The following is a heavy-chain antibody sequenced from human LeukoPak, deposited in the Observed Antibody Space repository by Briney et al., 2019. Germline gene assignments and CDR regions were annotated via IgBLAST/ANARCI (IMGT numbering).Heavy chain of an antibody. CDR3: ARALGYYDILTGYSRPYYFDY. J-gene: IGHJ4*02. D-gene: IGHD3-9*01. CDR1: GFTSTNYW. V-gene: IGHV3-74*01. Sequence: PGGSLRLSCAASGFTSTNYWMHWVRQAPEKGLVWVSRINIDGSSISYVDSVKGRFTISRDNAKNTLYLQMNSLRAEDTAVYYCARALGYYDILTGYSRPYYFDYWGQGTLVTVSS. CDR2: INIDGSSI.